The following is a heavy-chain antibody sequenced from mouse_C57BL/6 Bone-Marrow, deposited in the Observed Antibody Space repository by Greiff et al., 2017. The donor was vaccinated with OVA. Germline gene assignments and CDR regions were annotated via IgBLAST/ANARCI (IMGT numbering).Heavy chain of an antibody. D-gene: IGHD2-4*01. Sequence: QVQLKESGPELVKPGASVKISCKASGYAFSSSWMNWVKQRPGKGLEWIGRIYPGDGDTNYNGKFKGKATLTADKSSSTAYMQLSSLTSEDSAVYFCARYVLRNDYWGQGTTLTVSS. CDR2: IYPGDGDT. J-gene: IGHJ2*01. CDR1: GYAFSSSW. V-gene: IGHV1-82*01. CDR3: ARYVLRNDY.